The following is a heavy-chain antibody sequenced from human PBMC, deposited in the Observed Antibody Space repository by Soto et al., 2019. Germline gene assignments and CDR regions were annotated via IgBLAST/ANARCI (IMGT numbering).Heavy chain of an antibody. V-gene: IGHV3-30*18. CDR3: AKERSGGLVDY. D-gene: IGHD3-16*01. J-gene: IGHJ4*02. CDR2: ISYDGSDE. CDR1: GFSFSTYG. Sequence: GGSLRLSCAASGFSFSTYGLHWVRQAPGRGLEWVAVISYDGSDEYYTDSVKGRFTISRDNSKNTLYLQMNSLRTEDTAVYYCAKERSGGLVDYWGQGTLVTVSS.